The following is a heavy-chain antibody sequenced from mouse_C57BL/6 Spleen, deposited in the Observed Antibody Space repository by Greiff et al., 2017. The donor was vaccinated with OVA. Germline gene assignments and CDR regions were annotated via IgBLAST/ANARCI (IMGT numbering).Heavy chain of an antibody. Sequence: LQQSGAELVRPGASVKMSCKASGYTFTSYNMHWVKQTPRQGLEWIGAIYPGNGDTSYNQKFKGKATLTADKSSSTAYMQLSSLTYENSAVYYCARSGYDYDWGYFDYWGQGTTLTVSS. D-gene: IGHD2-4*01. V-gene: IGHV1-12*01. CDR1: GYTFTSYN. CDR3: ARSGYDYDWGYFDY. CDR2: IYPGNGDT. J-gene: IGHJ2*01.